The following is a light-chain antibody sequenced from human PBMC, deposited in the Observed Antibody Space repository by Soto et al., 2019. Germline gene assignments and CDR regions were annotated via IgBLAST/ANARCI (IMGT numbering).Light chain of an antibody. CDR2: WAS. CDR1: QSILSTFNNKNQ. Sequence: DIVMTQSPDSLAVSLGERATIRCESSQSILSTFNNKNQIAWYQQKPGQPPKLLIYWASTREFGVPDRFSGSGSGTDFTLTVSSVQAEDVATYFRQHYYTTPVTFGQGTRLEIK. CDR3: QHYYTTPVT. V-gene: IGKV4-1*01. J-gene: IGKJ5*01.